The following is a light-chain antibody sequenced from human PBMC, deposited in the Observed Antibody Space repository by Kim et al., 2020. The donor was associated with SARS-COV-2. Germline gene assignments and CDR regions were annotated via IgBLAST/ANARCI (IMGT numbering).Light chain of an antibody. V-gene: IGLV1-40*01. J-gene: IGLJ1*01. CDR1: SSNIGAVYD. Sequence: VTIACTGSSSNIGAVYDVHWYQQLPETAPKLLIYGNSNRPSGVPDRFSGSKSGTSASLAITGLQAEDEADYYCQSYDSSLSAHYVFGTGTKVTVL. CDR2: GNS. CDR3: QSYDSSLSAHYV.